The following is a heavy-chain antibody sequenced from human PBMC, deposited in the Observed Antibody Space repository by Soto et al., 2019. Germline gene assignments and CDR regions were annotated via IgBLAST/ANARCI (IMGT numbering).Heavy chain of an antibody. V-gene: IGHV3-11*01. Sequence: QVQLVESGGGMVKPGGSLRLSCTASGFPFSDYFMSWIRQAPGKGLELVSYISTAGRTIYYADSVRGRFTISRDNAKSSLYLQMDSLRDEDTAVYYCARDKERSVTGTGWFDPWGQGTLVTVSS. CDR3: ARDKERSVTGTGWFDP. D-gene: IGHD6-19*01. J-gene: IGHJ5*02. CDR2: ISTAGRTI. CDR1: GFPFSDYF.